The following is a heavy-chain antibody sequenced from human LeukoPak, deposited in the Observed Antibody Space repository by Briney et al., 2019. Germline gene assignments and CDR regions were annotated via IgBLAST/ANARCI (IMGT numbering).Heavy chain of an antibody. J-gene: IGHJ5*02. CDR1: GFTFSSYS. V-gene: IGHV3-48*01. CDR3: ARTDDFWSGYYGFDP. D-gene: IGHD3-3*01. CDR2: ISSSSSTI. Sequence: GGSLRLSCAASGFTFSSYSMNWVRQAPGKGQEWVSYISSSSSTIYYADSVKGRFTISRDNAKNSLYLQMNSLRAEDTAVYYCARTDDFWSGYYGFDPWGQGTLVTVSS.